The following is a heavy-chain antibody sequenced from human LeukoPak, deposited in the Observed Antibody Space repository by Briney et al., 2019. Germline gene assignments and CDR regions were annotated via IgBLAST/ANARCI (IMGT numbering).Heavy chain of an antibody. V-gene: IGHV3-7*01. D-gene: IGHD6-19*01. CDR2: IKQDGSEK. Sequence: GGSLRLSCAASGFTFSSYWMSWVCQAPGKGLEWVANIKQDGSEKYYVDSVKGRFTISRDNAKNSLYLQMNSLRAEDTAVYYCCAVAGLYYFDYWGQGTLVTVSS. CDR1: GFTFSSYW. CDR3: CAVAGLYYFDY. J-gene: IGHJ4*02.